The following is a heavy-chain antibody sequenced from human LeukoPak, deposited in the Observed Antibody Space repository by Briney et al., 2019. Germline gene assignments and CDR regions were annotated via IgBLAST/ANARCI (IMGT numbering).Heavy chain of an antibody. Sequence: SETLSLTCAVYGGSFSGYYWSWIRQPPGKGLEWIGEINHSGSTNYNPSLKSRVTISVDTSKNQFSLKLSSATAADTAVYYCARVKDYYDSSGYLDYWVQGTLVTVSS. V-gene: IGHV4-34*01. D-gene: IGHD3-22*01. J-gene: IGHJ4*02. CDR2: INHSGST. CDR3: ARVKDYYDSSGYLDY. CDR1: GGSFSGYY.